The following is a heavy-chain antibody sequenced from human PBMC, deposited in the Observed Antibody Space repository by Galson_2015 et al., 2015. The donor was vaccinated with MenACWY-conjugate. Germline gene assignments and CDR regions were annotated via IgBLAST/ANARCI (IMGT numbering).Heavy chain of an antibody. D-gene: IGHD6-13*01. CDR2: ISAYNGNT. CDR3: ARALNSIAAARVGNWFDP. CDR1: GYTFTSYG. Sequence: SCKASGYTFTSYGISWVRQAPGQGLEWMGWISAYNGNTNYAQKLQGRVTITRDTSASTAYMELSSLRSEDTAVYYCARALNSIAAARVGNWFDPWGQGTLVTVSS. J-gene: IGHJ5*02. V-gene: IGHV1-18*01.